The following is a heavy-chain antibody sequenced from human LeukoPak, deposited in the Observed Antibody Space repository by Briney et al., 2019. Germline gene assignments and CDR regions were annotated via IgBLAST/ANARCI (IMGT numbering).Heavy chain of an antibody. D-gene: IGHD6-13*01. V-gene: IGHV4-4*02. CDR3: ARDDDSSSWLDY. CDR1: GGSISSSNW. CDR2: IYTSGST. J-gene: IGHJ4*02. Sequence: SGTLSLTCAVSGGSISSSNWWSWVRQPPGKGLEWIGRIYTSGSTNYNPSLKSRVTISVDTSKNQFSLKLSSVTAADTAVYYCARDDDSSSWLDYWGQGTLVTVSS.